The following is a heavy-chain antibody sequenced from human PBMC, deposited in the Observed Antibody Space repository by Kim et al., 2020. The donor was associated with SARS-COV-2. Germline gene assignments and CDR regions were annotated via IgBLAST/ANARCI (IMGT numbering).Heavy chain of an antibody. Sequence: GGSLRLSCEASGFTFSTYWMYWVRQAPGKGLVWVSLVIIDGIRTNYAHSVKGRFTISRDNAKNTLYLQMNSLRAEDTAVYYCIRPSSTSCPCYYMDVWGKGTTVTVSS. CDR2: VIIDGIRT. CDR3: IRPSSTSCPCYYMDV. CDR1: GFTFSTYW. V-gene: IGHV3-74*01. J-gene: IGHJ6*03. D-gene: IGHD2-2*01.